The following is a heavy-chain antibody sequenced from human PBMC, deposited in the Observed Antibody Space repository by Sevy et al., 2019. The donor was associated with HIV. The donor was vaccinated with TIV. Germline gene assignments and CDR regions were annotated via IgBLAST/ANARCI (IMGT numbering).Heavy chain of an antibody. CDR2: ISAYDGKT. D-gene: IGHD1-26*01. CDR3: ARDGRTGTYLFDL. CDR1: GYTFSSYG. J-gene: IGHJ4*02. Sequence: ASVKVSCKTSGYTFSSYGITWMRQAPGQELEWLGWISAYDGKTKYAQKFQDRVTMTTRTSARTAYMELRGLISDDTATYYCARDGRTGTYLFDLWGQGTLVTVSS. V-gene: IGHV1-18*01.